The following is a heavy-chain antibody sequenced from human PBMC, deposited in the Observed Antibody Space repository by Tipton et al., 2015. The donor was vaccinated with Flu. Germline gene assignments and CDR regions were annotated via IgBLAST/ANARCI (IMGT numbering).Heavy chain of an antibody. J-gene: IGHJ6*02. CDR3: ARVYGSGSYYNAGPYYYYGMDV. CDR2: IIPIFGTA. Sequence: QLVQSGAEVKKPGSSVKVSCKASGGTFSSYAISWVRQAPGQGLEWMGGIIPIFGTANYAQKFQGRVTITADESTSTAYMELSSLGSEDTAVYYCARVYGSGSYYNAGPYYYYGMDVWGQGTTVTVSS. CDR1: GGTFSSYA. D-gene: IGHD3-10*01. V-gene: IGHV1-69*01.